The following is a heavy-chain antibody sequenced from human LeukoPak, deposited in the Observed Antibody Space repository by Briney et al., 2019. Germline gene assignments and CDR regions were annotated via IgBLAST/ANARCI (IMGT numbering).Heavy chain of an antibody. D-gene: IGHD5-18*01. J-gene: IGHJ4*02. CDR2: IYYSGST. Sequence: SETLSLTCTVSGGSISSSSYYWGWIRQPPGKGLEWIGSIYYSGSTYYNPSLKSRVTISVDTSKNQFSLKLSSVTAADTAVYYCARSVGYSYGYDYWGQGTLVTVSS. CDR3: ARSVGYSYGYDY. V-gene: IGHV4-39*01. CDR1: GGSISSSSYY.